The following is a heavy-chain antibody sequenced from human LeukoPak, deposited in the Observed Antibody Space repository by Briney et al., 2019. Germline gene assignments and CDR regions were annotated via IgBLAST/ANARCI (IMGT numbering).Heavy chain of an antibody. V-gene: IGHV3-30*04. CDR1: GFTFSSYA. Sequence: GRSLRLSCAASGFTFSSYAMHWVRQAPGKGLEWVAVISYDGSNKYYADSVKGRFTISRDNSKNTLYLQMNSLRAEDTAVYYCARDRVAVAGHQYFQLWGQGTLVTVSS. D-gene: IGHD6-19*01. CDR3: ARDRVAVAGHQYFQL. J-gene: IGHJ1*01. CDR2: ISYDGSNK.